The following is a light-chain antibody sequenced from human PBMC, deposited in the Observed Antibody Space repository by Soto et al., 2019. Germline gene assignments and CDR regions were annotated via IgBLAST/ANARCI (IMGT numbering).Light chain of an antibody. CDR2: SNN. CDR3: AAWDDTLNGHVV. J-gene: IGLJ2*01. Sequence: QSVLTQPPSASGTPGQRVSISCSGSNSNIGSNTVNWYQQLPRAAPQLLIYSNNQRPSGVPDRFSGSKSGTSASLAISGLQSEDEADYYCAAWDDTLNGHVVFGGGTKVTVL. V-gene: IGLV1-44*01. CDR1: NSNIGSNT.